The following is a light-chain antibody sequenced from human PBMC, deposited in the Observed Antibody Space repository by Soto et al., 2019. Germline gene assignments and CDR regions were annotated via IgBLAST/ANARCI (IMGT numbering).Light chain of an antibody. J-gene: IGLJ1*01. V-gene: IGLV2-14*01. CDR3: SSYTSSSTYV. Sequence: XSVLTQPASVSGSPGQSITISCTGTSSDVGGYNYVSWYQQHPGKAPKLMIYDVSNRPSGVSNRFSGSKSGNTASLTISGHQAEDEADYYCSSYTSSSTYVFGTGTKVTVL. CDR1: SSDVGGYNY. CDR2: DVS.